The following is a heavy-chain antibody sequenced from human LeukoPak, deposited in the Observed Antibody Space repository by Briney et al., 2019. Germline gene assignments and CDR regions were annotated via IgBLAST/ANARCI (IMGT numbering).Heavy chain of an antibody. CDR1: GFTFSSYS. Sequence: GGSLRLSCAASGFTFSSYSMNWVRQAPGKGLEWVSYISSSSSTIYYADSVKGRFTISRDNAKNSLYLQMNSLRAEDTAVYYCARAGYYDSSGLLPNYFDYWGQGTLVTVSS. V-gene: IGHV3-48*04. CDR3: ARAGYYDSSGLLPNYFDY. J-gene: IGHJ4*02. D-gene: IGHD3-22*01. CDR2: ISSSSSTI.